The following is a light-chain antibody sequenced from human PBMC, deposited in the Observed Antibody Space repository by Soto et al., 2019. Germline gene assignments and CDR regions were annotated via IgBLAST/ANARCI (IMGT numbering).Light chain of an antibody. CDR3: QSYDSTNHVV. V-gene: IGLV6-57*01. Sequence: NFMLTQPHSVSASPGKTVTISCTRSSGSIASNYVQWYQQRPGSSPTTVIYEDKQRPSGVPDRFSGSIDSSSNSASLTISGLKTEDEADYYCQSYDSTNHVVFGGGTKLTVL. J-gene: IGLJ2*01. CDR1: SGSIASNY. CDR2: EDK.